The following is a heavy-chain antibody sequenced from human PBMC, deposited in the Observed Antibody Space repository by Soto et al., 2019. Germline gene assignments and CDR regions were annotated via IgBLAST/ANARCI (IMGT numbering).Heavy chain of an antibody. CDR3: ARASRYYDSSGYPTVPYYFDY. J-gene: IGHJ4*02. Sequence: SETLSLTCTVSGGSISSYYWSWIRQPPGKGLEWIGYIYYSGSTNYNPSLKSRVTISVDTSKNQFSLKLSSVTAADTAVDYCARASRYYDSSGYPTVPYYFDYWGQGTLVTVSA. CDR2: IYYSGST. D-gene: IGHD3-22*01. V-gene: IGHV4-59*01. CDR1: GGSISSYY.